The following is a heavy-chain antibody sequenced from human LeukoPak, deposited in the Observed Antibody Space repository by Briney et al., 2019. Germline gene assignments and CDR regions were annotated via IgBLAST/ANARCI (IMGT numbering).Heavy chain of an antibody. D-gene: IGHD6-19*01. CDR1: GGSFSGYY. J-gene: IGHJ6*03. Sequence: SETLSLTCAVYGGSFSGYYWSWIRQPPGKGMEWIGEINHSGSTNYNPSLKSRVTISVDTSKNQFSLKLSSVTAADTAVYYCAREGDSSGWYQYYYYMDVWGKGTTVTISS. CDR3: AREGDSSGWYQYYYYMDV. CDR2: INHSGST. V-gene: IGHV4-34*01.